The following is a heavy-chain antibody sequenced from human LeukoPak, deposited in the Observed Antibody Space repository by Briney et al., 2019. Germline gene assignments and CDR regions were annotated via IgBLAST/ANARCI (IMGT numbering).Heavy chain of an antibody. CDR1: GFTFSSYG. Sequence: PGGSLRLSCAASGFTFSSYGMHWVRQAPGKGLEWVAVISYDGSNKYYADSVKGRFTISRDNSKNTLYLQMNSLRSEDTAVYYCARLPRGAFDIWGQGTMVTVSS. J-gene: IGHJ3*02. CDR2: ISYDGSNK. V-gene: IGHV3-30*03. D-gene: IGHD3-10*01. CDR3: ARLPRGAFDI.